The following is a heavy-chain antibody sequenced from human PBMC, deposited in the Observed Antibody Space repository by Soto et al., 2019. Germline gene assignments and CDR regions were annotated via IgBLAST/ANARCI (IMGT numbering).Heavy chain of an antibody. CDR3: AKNGYNWFDP. J-gene: IGHJ5*02. Sequence: EVQLLESGGGLVQPGGSLRLSCAASGFSFSSYAMSWVRQAPGKGLEWVSTISGSGGSTYYADSVKGRFTISRDKSKNTLYLQMNSLRAEDTAVYYFAKNGYNWFDPWGQGTLVTVSS. CDR1: GFSFSSYA. CDR2: ISGSGGST. D-gene: IGHD2-8*01. V-gene: IGHV3-23*01.